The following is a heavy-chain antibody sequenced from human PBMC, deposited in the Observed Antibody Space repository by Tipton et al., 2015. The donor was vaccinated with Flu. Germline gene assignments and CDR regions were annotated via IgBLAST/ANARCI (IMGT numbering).Heavy chain of an antibody. V-gene: IGHV4-34*01. D-gene: IGHD6-13*01. J-gene: IGHJ2*01. CDR3: ARASGIAATGTKYFDL. CDR2: INHSGST. CDR1: GGSFSGYY. Sequence: TLSLTCAVYGGSFSGYYWSWIRQPPGKGLEWIGEINHSGSTNYNPSLKSRVTISVDTSKNQFSLKPSSVTAADTAVYYCARASGIAATGTKYFDLWGRGTLVTVSS.